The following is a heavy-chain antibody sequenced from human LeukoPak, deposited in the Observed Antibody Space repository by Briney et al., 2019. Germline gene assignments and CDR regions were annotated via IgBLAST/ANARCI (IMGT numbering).Heavy chain of an antibody. J-gene: IGHJ4*02. D-gene: IGHD3-10*01. V-gene: IGHV3-23*01. CDR1: GFTFSSYA. Sequence: PGGSLRLSCAASGFTFSSYAMSWVRQAPGKGLEWVSAISGSGGSTYYADSVKGRFTISRDNSQNTLYLQMNSLRAEDTAVYYCAKDLTTYYYGSSLEYWGQGTLVTVSS. CDR2: ISGSGGST. CDR3: AKDLTTYYYGSSLEY.